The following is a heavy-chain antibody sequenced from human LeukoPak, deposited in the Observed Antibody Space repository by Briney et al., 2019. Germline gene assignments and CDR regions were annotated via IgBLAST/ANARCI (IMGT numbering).Heavy chain of an antibody. Sequence: GGSLILSCAASGFTFSSYAMSWVRQAPGKGLEWVSSINDSGDSTYYADSLKGRFTISRDNSKNTLYLLMNNLRAEDTAIFYCATAYCSSTSCPTWGQGTLVTVSS. CDR3: ATAYCSSTSCPT. J-gene: IGHJ5*02. V-gene: IGHV3-23*01. D-gene: IGHD2-2*01. CDR1: GFTFSSYA. CDR2: INDSGDST.